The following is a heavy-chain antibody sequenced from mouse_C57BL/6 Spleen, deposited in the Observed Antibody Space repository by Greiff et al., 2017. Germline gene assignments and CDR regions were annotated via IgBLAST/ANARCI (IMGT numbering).Heavy chain of an antibody. CDR2: INPGSGGT. Sequence: VQLQQSGAELVRPGTSVKVSCKASGYAFTNYLMEWVKQRPGQGLEWIGVINPGSGGTNYNEKFKGKATLTADQSSSTAYMQLSSLTSEDSAVYFCARGDDYFDDWGKGTTLTVSS. J-gene: IGHJ2*01. V-gene: IGHV1-54*01. CDR3: ARGDDYFDD. CDR1: GYAFTNYL.